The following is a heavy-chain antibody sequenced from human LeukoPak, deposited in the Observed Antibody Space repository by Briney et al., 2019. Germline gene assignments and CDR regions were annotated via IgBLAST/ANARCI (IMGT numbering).Heavy chain of an antibody. D-gene: IGHD3-10*01. CDR3: AKAPTYYYGSGSYSVLDY. Sequence: PGGSVRLSCAASGFTFSSYGMSWVRQSPGKGLEWVSAISGSGGSTYYADSVKGRFTISRDNSKNTLYLQMNSLRAEDTAVYYCAKAPTYYYGSGSYSVLDYWGQGTLVTVSS. CDR1: GFTFSSYG. CDR2: ISGSGGST. J-gene: IGHJ4*02. V-gene: IGHV3-23*01.